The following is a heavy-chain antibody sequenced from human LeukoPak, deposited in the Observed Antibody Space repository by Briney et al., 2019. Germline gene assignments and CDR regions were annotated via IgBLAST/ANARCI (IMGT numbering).Heavy chain of an antibody. D-gene: IGHD6-19*01. CDR3: ARRDVSAWYYFDY. Sequence: GGSLKISCKGSGYTFNTYWVGWVRQMPGKGLEWIGIIYPGDSDIRYSPSFRGQVTISADKSSSTAYLQWSSLKASDTAMYYCARRDVSAWYYFDYWGQGTLVTVSS. V-gene: IGHV5-51*01. CDR2: IYPGDSDI. J-gene: IGHJ4*02. CDR1: GYTFNTYW.